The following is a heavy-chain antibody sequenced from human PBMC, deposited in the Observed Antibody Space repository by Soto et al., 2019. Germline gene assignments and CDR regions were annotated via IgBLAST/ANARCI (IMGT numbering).Heavy chain of an antibody. D-gene: IGHD2-15*01. J-gene: IGHJ3*02. CDR3: AGNLSYCSGGSCYWVDAFDI. V-gene: IGHV4-59*08. CDR2: IYYSGST. CDR1: GGSISSYY. Sequence: QVQLQESGPGLVKPSETLSLTCTVSGGSISSYYWSWIRQPPGKGLEWIGYIYYSGSTNYNPSLMSRVTISVDTSKNQFSLMLSSVIASDTAAYYCAGNLSYCSGGSCYWVDAFDIWAHGTMVTVSS.